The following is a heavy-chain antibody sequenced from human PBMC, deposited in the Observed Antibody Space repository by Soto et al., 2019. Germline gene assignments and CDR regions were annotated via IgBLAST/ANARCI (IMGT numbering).Heavy chain of an antibody. CDR3: ARVGSSFLHWFDP. CDR1: GGTFSSYA. J-gene: IGHJ5*02. D-gene: IGHD6-13*01. CDR2: IIPIFGTA. V-gene: IGHV1-69*13. Sequence: GASVKVSCKASGGTFSSYAISWVRQAPGQGLEWMGGIIPIFGTANYAQKFQGRVTITADESTSTAYMELSSLRSEDTAVYYCARVGSSFLHWFDPWGQGTLVTVSS.